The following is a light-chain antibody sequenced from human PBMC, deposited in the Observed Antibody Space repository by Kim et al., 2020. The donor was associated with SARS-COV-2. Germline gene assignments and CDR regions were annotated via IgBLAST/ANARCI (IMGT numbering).Light chain of an antibody. CDR3: QKYNSVPRT. CDR1: QCINIY. V-gene: IGKV1-27*01. J-gene: IGKJ1*01. CDR2: AAS. Sequence: ASVGDSVTIACRASQCINIYLAWYQQKPGKVPELLIYAASALQPGVPSRFSGSGSGTDFTLTISSLRPEDVGTYYCQKYNSVPRTFGQGTKVDIK.